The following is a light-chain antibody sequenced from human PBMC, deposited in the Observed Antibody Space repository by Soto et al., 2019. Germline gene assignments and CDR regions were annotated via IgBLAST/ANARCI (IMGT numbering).Light chain of an antibody. CDR1: QSVLYSSNNKNY. CDR3: QQYFGTPYT. J-gene: IGKJ2*01. V-gene: IGKV4-1*01. Sequence: DIVMTQSPDSLAVSLGERATINCKSSQSVLYSSNNKNYLAWYQQKPGQPPKLLIYWASTRDSGVPDRFSGSGSGIDFTLTISSLQAEDVAVYYCQQYFGTPYTFGQGTKLEIK. CDR2: WAS.